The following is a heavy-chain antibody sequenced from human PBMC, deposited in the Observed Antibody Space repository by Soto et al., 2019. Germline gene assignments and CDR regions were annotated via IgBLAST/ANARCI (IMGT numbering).Heavy chain of an antibody. D-gene: IGHD3-22*01. CDR2: IIPIFGTA. Sequence: QVQLVQSGAEVKKPGSSVKVSCKASGGTFSSYAISWVRQAPGQGLEWMGGIIPIFGTADYAQKFQGRVRITADESMSTGNMELSILRSEDTAVYYCASHYDSSGYYYRGLDYWGQGTLVTVSS. CDR1: GGTFSSYA. V-gene: IGHV1-69*12. J-gene: IGHJ4*02. CDR3: ASHYDSSGYYYRGLDY.